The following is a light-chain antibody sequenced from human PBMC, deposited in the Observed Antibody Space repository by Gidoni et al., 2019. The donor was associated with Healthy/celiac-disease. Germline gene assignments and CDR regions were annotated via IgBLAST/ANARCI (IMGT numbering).Light chain of an antibody. CDR3: QSADSSGTYVV. J-gene: IGLJ2*01. CDR2: KGS. CDR1: ALPKQY. V-gene: IGLV3-25*03. Sequence: SYELTQPPSVSVSPGQTARSTCSGDALPKQYAYWYQQKPGQAPVLVIYKGSERPSGIPERFSGSSSGKTVTLTISGVQAEDEADYYCQSADSSGTYVVFGGGTKLTVL.